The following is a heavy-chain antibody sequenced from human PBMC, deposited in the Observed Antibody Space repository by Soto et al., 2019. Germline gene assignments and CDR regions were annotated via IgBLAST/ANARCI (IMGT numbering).Heavy chain of an antibody. CDR3: AKDRMGAGVRGYFDY. Sequence: QVQLVESGGGVVQPGRSLRLSCAGSGFTFSAYGMDWVRQAPGKGLEWVAVISYDGSNKYYADSVKGRFTISRDHSKNTLYLQMNSLRAEDTAVYYCAKDRMGAGVRGYFDYWGQGTLVTVSS. D-gene: IGHD3-10*01. V-gene: IGHV3-30*18. CDR1: GFTFSAYG. J-gene: IGHJ4*02. CDR2: ISYDGSNK.